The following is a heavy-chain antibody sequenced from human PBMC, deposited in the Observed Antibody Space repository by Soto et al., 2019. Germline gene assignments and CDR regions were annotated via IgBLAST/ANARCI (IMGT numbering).Heavy chain of an antibody. CDR2: IYYSGST. CDR1: GGSISSGGYY. Sequence: PSETLSLTCTVSGGSISSGGYYWSWIRQHPGKGLEWIGYIYYSGSTYYNPSLKSRVTISVDTSKNQFSLKLGSVTAADTAVYYCARGFGRVKLPKNSSRGYSYGYYYYHGMDVWGQGTTVTVSS. D-gene: IGHD5-18*01. CDR3: ARGFGRVKLPKNSSRGYSYGYYYYHGMDV. J-gene: IGHJ6*02. V-gene: IGHV4-31*03.